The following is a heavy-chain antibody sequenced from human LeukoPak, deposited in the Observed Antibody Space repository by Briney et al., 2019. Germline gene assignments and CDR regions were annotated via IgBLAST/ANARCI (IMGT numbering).Heavy chain of an antibody. D-gene: IGHD6-13*01. CDR2: IWYDGSNK. CDR3: ARDGGSRIAAAFDY. CDR1: GFTFSSYG. V-gene: IGHV3-33*01. Sequence: GRSLRLSCAASGFTFSSYGMHWVRQAPGKGLEWVAVIWYDGSNKYYADSVKGRFTISRDNAKNSLYLQMNSLRAEDTAVYYCARDGGSRIAAAFDYWGQGTLVTVSS. J-gene: IGHJ4*02.